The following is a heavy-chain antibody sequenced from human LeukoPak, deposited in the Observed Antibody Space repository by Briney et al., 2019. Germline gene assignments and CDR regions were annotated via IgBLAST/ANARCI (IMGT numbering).Heavy chain of an antibody. D-gene: IGHD6-19*01. CDR3: ARDRGSSGWNDY. CDR1: SDSISNYY. CDR2: IHISGIT. V-gene: IGHV4-4*07. Sequence: SETLSLTCTVSSDSISNYYWGWIRQPAGKGLERIGHIHISGITNYNPSLKSRVTMSVDTSKNQFSLRLSSATAADTAVYYCARDRGSSGWNDYWGQGTLVTVSS. J-gene: IGHJ4*02.